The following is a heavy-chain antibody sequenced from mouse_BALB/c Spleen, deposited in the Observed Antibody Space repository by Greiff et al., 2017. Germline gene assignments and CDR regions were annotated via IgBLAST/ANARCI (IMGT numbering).Heavy chain of an antibody. Sequence: VQRVESGPGLVAPSQSLSITCTVSGFSLTSYGVHWVRQPPGKGLEWLGVIWAGGSTNYNSALMSRLSISKDNSKSQVFLKMNSLQTDDTAMYYCARDNYGSSSGFAYWGQGTLVTVSA. V-gene: IGHV2-9*02. D-gene: IGHD1-1*01. CDR1: GFSLTSYG. J-gene: IGHJ3*01. CDR3: ARDNYGSSSGFAY. CDR2: IWAGGST.